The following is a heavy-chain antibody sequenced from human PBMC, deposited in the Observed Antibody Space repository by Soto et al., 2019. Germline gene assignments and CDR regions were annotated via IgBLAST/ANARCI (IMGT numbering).Heavy chain of an antibody. CDR2: ISSSSSYI. CDR3: ARLSRGTGYYYGMDV. J-gene: IGHJ6*02. V-gene: IGHV3-21*01. CDR1: GFTFSSYS. D-gene: IGHD2-8*02. Sequence: EVQLVESGGGLVKPGGSLRLSCAASGFTFSSYSMNWVRQAPGKGLEWVSSISSSSSYIYYADSVKGRFTISRDNAKNSLYLQMNSLRAEDTAVYYCARLSRGTGYYYGMDVWGQGTTVTVSS.